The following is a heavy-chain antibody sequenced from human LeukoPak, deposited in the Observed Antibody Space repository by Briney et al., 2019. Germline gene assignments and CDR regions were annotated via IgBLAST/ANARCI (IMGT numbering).Heavy chain of an antibody. Sequence: SETLSLTCSVSGGSVSSSNHHWAWIRQSPGMGLEWVGTFFSTGRASQNPDPSLKGRVTLSVDTSRNQFSLQLRSLTAADTANCASIPGSSTSWYHFDNWGQGTLVTVSS. CDR1: GGSVSSSNHH. J-gene: IGHJ4*02. CDR3: IPGSSTSWYHFDN. D-gene: IGHD6-13*01. CDR2: FFSTGRA. V-gene: IGHV4-39*01.